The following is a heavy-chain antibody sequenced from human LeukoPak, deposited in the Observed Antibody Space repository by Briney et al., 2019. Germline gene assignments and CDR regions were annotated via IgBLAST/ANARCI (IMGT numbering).Heavy chain of an antibody. D-gene: IGHD2-2*01. CDR1: GFTFSSYG. J-gene: IGHJ5*02. V-gene: IGHV3-30*18. Sequence: GGSLRLSCAASGFTFSSYGMHWVRQAPGKGLEWVAVISYDGSNKYYADSVKGRFTISRDNSKNTLYLQMNSLRAEDTAVYYCAKDQYQLPRGWFDPWGQGTLVTVSS. CDR2: ISYDGSNK. CDR3: AKDQYQLPRGWFDP.